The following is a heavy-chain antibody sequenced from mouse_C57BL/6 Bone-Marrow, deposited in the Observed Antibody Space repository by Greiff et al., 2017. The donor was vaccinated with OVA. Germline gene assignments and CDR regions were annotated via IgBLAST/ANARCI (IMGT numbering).Heavy chain of an antibody. CDR3: ARQFITTVVAYPSYAMDY. V-gene: IGHV5-12*01. CDR1: GFTFSDYY. Sequence: DVMLVESGGGLVQPGGSLKLSCAASGFTFSDYYMYWVRQTPEKRLEWVAYISNGGGSTYYPDTVKGRFTISRDNAKNTLYLQMSRLKSEDTAMYYCARQFITTVVAYPSYAMDYWGQGTSVTVSS. J-gene: IGHJ4*01. CDR2: ISNGGGST. D-gene: IGHD1-1*01.